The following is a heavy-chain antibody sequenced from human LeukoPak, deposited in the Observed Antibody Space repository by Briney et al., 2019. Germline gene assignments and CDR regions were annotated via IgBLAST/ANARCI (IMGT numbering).Heavy chain of an antibody. Sequence: PSETLSLTCTVSGGSISGYYWSWIRQSPGKELEWIAYIYYSGSTNYNPSLKSRVTISVDTSKSQFSLELSSVTAADTAVYYCARLAGSFSDYFDSWGQGTLVTVSS. CDR1: GGSISGYY. V-gene: IGHV4-59*08. J-gene: IGHJ4*02. CDR3: ARLAGSFSDYFDS. D-gene: IGHD6-19*01. CDR2: IYYSGST.